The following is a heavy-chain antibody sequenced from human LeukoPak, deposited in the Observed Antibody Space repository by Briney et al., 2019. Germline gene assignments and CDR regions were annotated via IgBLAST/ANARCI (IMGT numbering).Heavy chain of an antibody. D-gene: IGHD7-27*01. Sequence: GGSLRLSCAASGFTFSSSAMHWVRQPPGKGLEWVAVISYDGKHKYFADSVKGRFTISRDNSRNTLYLQLNSLKADDTAVHYCAKDRDWGTAFDIWGQGTMVTVSS. CDR3: AKDRDWGTAFDI. CDR1: GFTFSSSA. V-gene: IGHV3-30*18. J-gene: IGHJ3*02. CDR2: ISYDGKHK.